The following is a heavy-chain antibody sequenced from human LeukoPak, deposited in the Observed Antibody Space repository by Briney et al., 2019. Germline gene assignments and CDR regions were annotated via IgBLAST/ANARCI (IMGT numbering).Heavy chain of an antibody. CDR2: ISAYNGNT. CDR3: ARGDGIAAAGWFDP. J-gene: IGHJ5*02. CDR1: GYTFTSYG. D-gene: IGHD6-13*01. V-gene: IGHV1-18*01. Sequence: GASVKVSCKASGYTFTSYGISWVRQAPGQGLEWIGWISAYNGNTNYAQKLQGRVTMTTDTSTRTAYMELRSLRSDDTAVYYCARGDGIAAAGWFDPWGQGTLVTVSS.